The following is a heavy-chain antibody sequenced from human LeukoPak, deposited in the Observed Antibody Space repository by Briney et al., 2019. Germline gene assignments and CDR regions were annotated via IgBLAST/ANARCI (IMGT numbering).Heavy chain of an antibody. CDR3: AKDSATITGSYSYNWFDF. Sequence: GGSLRLSCTASGFTFKDYGMHWVRQGPGKGLQWVSLISGDGGSTFYADSVRGRFTISRDNSKNPLYLQMSGLRTEDTAIYYCAKDSATITGSYSYNWFDFWGQGNLVTVSS. CDR1: GFTFKDYG. J-gene: IGHJ5*01. CDR2: ISGDGGST. V-gene: IGHV3-43*02. D-gene: IGHD5-12*01.